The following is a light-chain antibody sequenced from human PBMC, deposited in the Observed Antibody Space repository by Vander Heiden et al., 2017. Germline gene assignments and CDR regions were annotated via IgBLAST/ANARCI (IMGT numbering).Light chain of an antibody. Sequence: IVMTQSPATLSVSPGERATLPCRASQSVGSSLAWYQQKPGQAPRLLIYGASTRATGIPARVSGSGSGTEFTLTISSLQSEDFAVYHCQQYNNWPYTFGQGTKLEIK. CDR3: QQYNNWPYT. CDR1: QSVGSS. J-gene: IGKJ2*01. V-gene: IGKV3-15*01. CDR2: GAS.